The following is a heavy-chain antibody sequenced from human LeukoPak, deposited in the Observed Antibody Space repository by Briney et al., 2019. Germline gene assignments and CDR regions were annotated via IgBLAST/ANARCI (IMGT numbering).Heavy chain of an antibody. CDR1: GFTFSSYA. J-gene: IGHJ4*02. CDR3: AREEWGDPFDY. CDR2: ISYDGSNK. D-gene: IGHD3-16*01. Sequence: GRSLRLSCAASGFTFSSYAMHWVRQAPGKGLEWVAVISYDGSNKYYADSVKGRFTIPRDNSKNTLYLQMNSLRAEDTAVYYCAREEWGDPFDYRGQGTLVTVSS. V-gene: IGHV3-30*04.